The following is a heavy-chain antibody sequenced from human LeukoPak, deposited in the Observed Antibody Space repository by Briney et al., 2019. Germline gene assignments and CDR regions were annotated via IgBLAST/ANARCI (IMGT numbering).Heavy chain of an antibody. CDR3: ARDGDMVRGDANWFDP. J-gene: IGHJ5*02. CDR2: ISAYNGNT. Sequence: ASVKVSCKASGYTFTSYVISWVRQAPGQGLEWMEWISAYNGNTNYAQKLQGRVTMTTDTSTSTAYMELRSLRSDDTAVYYCARDGDMVRGDANWFDPWGQGTLVTVSS. V-gene: IGHV1-18*01. CDR1: GYTFTSYV. D-gene: IGHD3-10*01.